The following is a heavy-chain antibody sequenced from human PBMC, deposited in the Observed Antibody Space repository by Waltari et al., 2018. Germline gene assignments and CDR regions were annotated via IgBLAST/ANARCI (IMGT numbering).Heavy chain of an antibody. J-gene: IGHJ3*01. D-gene: IGHD5-12*01. CDR3: ATYIGASVGTAAFDV. CDR2: MSYSGAT. Sequence: QLQLQESGPGLVTPSDTLSLTCSVSGVSITSNRHYWGWVRQPPGQGLGWNGTMSYSGATYSSPSLRSRVTISRDTSKNQLSLKLGSVTAADTAVYYCATYIGASVGTAAFDVWGQGTMVTVSS. V-gene: IGHV4-39*01. CDR1: GVSITSNRHY.